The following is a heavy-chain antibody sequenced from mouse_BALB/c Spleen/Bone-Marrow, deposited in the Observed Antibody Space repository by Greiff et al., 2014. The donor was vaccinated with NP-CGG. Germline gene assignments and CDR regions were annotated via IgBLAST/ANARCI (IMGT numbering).Heavy chain of an antibody. J-gene: IGHJ1*01. CDR2: IYPYNGVS. CDR3: ESRGEYFDV. V-gene: IGHV1-31*01. CDR1: GYSFTGYY. Sequence: VHVKQSGPELVKPGASVKISCKASGYSFTGYYMHWVNQSHGNSLDWIGYIYPYNGVSSYNQKFKGKATLTVDKSSSTAYMELRSLTSDDSAVYYCESRGEYFDVWGAGTTVTVSS.